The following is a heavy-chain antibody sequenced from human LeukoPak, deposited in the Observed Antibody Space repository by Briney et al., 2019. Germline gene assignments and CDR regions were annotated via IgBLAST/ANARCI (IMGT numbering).Heavy chain of an antibody. CDR2: FRPSGTTT. D-gene: IGHD1-26*01. V-gene: IGHV1-46*01. Sequence: GASVKVSCKASGYTFTDYYTHWVRQVPGQGLEWMGIFRPSGTTTAYPLELQGRVTLTRDTSTSTVYMELSSLTSADTAVYFCARESGGRTGGKTFDYWGQGTLVTVSS. CDR1: GYTFTDYY. CDR3: ARESGGRTGGKTFDY. J-gene: IGHJ4*02.